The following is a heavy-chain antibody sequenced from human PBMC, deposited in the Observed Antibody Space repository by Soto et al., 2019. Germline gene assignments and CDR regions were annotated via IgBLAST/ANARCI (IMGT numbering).Heavy chain of an antibody. V-gene: IGHV3-23*01. D-gene: IGHD1-1*01. J-gene: IGHJ6*02. CDR1: GFAFGSYA. CDR3: AKDQYQLFRDFGMDV. Sequence: GGSLRLSFAASGFAFGSYAMTWVRRAPGKGLEWVSTITAGGDTFNADSVKGRFIISRDNSKNTLYLQINSLRADDTALYYCAKDQYQLFRDFGMDVWGQGTTVTVSS. CDR2: ITAGGDT.